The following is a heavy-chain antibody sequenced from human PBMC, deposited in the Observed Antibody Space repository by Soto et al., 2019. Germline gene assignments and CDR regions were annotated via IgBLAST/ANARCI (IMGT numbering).Heavy chain of an antibody. D-gene: IGHD1-26*01. Sequence: LRLSWAASGFIFENFGMSWVRQAPGKGLEWISSISGSGFKKYYADSVKGRFTISRDNSKSTVYLELNNLSAEDTAVYHCAKNQGVELVPLATVDWFDPWGQGSVVTVSS. V-gene: IGHV3-23*01. CDR3: AKNQGVELVPLATVDWFDP. J-gene: IGHJ5*02. CDR1: GFIFENFG. CDR2: ISGSGFKK.